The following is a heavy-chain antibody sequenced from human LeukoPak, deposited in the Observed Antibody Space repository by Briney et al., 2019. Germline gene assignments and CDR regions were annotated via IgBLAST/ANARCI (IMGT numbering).Heavy chain of an antibody. Sequence: GGSLRLSCAASGFTFSSYAMSWVRQAPGKGLEWVSAIGGDGGRTYYADSVKGRFTVSRDSAKNSLFLQMKSLRVEDTAVYYCASGVMTGYSNNWASWGQGTLVTVSS. CDR2: IGGDGGRT. D-gene: IGHD6-13*01. J-gene: IGHJ4*02. V-gene: IGHV3-23*01. CDR3: ASGVMTGYSNNWAS. CDR1: GFTFSSYA.